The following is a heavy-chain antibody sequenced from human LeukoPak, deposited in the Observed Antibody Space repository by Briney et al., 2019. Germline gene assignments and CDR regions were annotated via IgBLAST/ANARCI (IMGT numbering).Heavy chain of an antibody. J-gene: IGHJ5*02. V-gene: IGHV3-74*01. CDR1: EFTFSSHW. CDR3: ARGVTSGYSYTLGS. Sequence: PGGSLRLSCAASEFTFSSHWMHWVRQAPGKGLVWVSRISSDGSSTNYADSVKGRFTISRDNAKNTLYLQMNSLRAEDTAMYYCARGVTSGYSYTLGSWGQGTLVTVSP. CDR2: ISSDGSST. D-gene: IGHD3-22*01.